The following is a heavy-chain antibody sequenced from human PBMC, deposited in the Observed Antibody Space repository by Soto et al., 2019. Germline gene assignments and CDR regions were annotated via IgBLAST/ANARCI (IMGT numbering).Heavy chain of an antibody. J-gene: IGHJ4*02. CDR3: ARHHYDIWTGYFPYFDY. Sequence: SETLSLTCTVSGGSISSYYWSWIRQPPGKGLEWIGYIYYSGSTNYNPPIKSRVTISVDTSKYQFSLKLSSVTAGDTAVYYCARHHYDIWTGYFPYFDYWGQGTLVTVSS. CDR2: IYYSGST. CDR1: GGSISSYY. D-gene: IGHD3-9*01. V-gene: IGHV4-59*08.